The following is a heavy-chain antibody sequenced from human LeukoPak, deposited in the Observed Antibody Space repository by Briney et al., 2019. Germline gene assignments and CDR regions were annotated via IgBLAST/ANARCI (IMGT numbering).Heavy chain of an antibody. Sequence: ASAKVSCKASGYTFTSYGISWVRQAPGQGLEWMGWISAYNGNTNYAQKLQGRVTMTTDTSTSTAYMELRSLRSDDTAVYYCARTSVRLDVDTAMVSDYWGQGTQVTVSS. J-gene: IGHJ4*02. V-gene: IGHV1-18*01. CDR2: ISAYNGNT. CDR3: ARTSVRLDVDTAMVSDY. D-gene: IGHD5-18*01. CDR1: GYTFTSYG.